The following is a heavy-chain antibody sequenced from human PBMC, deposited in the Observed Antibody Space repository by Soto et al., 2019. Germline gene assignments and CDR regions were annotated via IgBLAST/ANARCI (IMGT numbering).Heavy chain of an antibody. D-gene: IGHD2-15*01. V-gene: IGHV3-33*01. CDR1: GFTFSSYG. J-gene: IGHJ4*02. Sequence: GVSLKLSCAASGFTFSSYGMHWVRQAPGKGLEWVAVIWYDGSNKYYADSVKGRFTISRDNSKNTLYLQMNSLRAEDTAVYYCARAAVVVAAPFDYWGQGTLVTVSS. CDR2: IWYDGSNK. CDR3: ARAAVVVAAPFDY.